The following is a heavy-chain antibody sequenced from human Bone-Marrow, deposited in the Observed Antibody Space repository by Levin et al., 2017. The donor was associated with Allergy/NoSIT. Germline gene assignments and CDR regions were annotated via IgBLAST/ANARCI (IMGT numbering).Heavy chain of an antibody. V-gene: IGHV3-30*18. J-gene: IGHJ4*02. D-gene: IGHD2-15*01. CDR1: GFIFSTYG. CDR2: ISYDGSNE. Sequence: PGGSLRLSCAASGFIFSTYGMHWVRQAPGKGLEWVAVISYDGSNEYYADSVKGRFTISRDNSRNTLYLQMNSLRAEDTAVYYCAKKLGYCDGGSCYPGDNYFDYWGQGTLVTVSS. CDR3: AKKLGYCDGGSCYPGDNYFDY.